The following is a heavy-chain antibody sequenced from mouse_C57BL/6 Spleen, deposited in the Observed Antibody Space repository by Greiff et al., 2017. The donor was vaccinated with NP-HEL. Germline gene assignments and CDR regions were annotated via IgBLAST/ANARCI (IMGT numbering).Heavy chain of an antibody. V-gene: IGHV7-3*01. D-gene: IGHD3-3*01. Sequence: EVKLVESGGGLVQPGGSLSLSCAASGFTFTDYYMSWVRQPPGKALEWLGFIRNKANGYTTEYSASVKVRFTISRDNSQSILYLQMNALRAEDSATYYCASSPRGWFAYWGQGTLVTVSA. CDR3: ASSPRGWFAY. CDR2: IRNKANGYTT. J-gene: IGHJ3*01. CDR1: GFTFTDYY.